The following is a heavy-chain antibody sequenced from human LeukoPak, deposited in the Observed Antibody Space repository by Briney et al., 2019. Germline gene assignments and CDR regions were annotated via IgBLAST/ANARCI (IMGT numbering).Heavy chain of an antibody. CDR2: IYYSGST. CDR1: GGSISSYY. CDR3: ARSSLYYYHYGMDV. Sequence: SETLSLTCTVSGGSISSYYWSWIRQPPGKGLEWIGYIYYSGSTNYNPSLKSRVTISVDTSKNQFSLKLSSVTAADTAVYYCARSSLYYYHYGMDVWGQGTTVTVSS. J-gene: IGHJ6*02. V-gene: IGHV4-59*08.